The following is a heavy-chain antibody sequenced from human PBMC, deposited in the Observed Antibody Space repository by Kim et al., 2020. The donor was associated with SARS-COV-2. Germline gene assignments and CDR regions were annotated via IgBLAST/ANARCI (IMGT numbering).Heavy chain of an antibody. D-gene: IGHD2-21*01. CDR1: GGSITSTNYY. J-gene: IGHJ6*02. CDR2: IYYNGRT. Sequence: SETLSLTCTVSGGSITSTNYYWGWIRQPPGKGLEFIGIIYYNGRTYYKSSLNSRVTISLDTSKNQFSLKLTSVTAADTAVYYCARYCGGHCYQGVDVWGQGTTVTVSS. CDR3: ARYCGGHCYQGVDV. V-gene: IGHV4-39*07.